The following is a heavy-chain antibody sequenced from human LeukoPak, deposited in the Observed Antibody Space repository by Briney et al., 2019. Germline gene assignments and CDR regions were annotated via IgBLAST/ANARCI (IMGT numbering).Heavy chain of an antibody. D-gene: IGHD3-10*02. J-gene: IGHJ6*04. V-gene: IGHV3-48*03. CDR3: AELGITIIGGV. CDR2: ISSSGSTI. Sequence: GGSLRLSCAASGFTFSSYEMSWVRQASGKGLEWVSYISSSGSTIYYADSVKGRFTISRDNAKNSLYLQMNSLRAEDTAVYYCAELGITIIGGVWGKGTTVTISS. CDR1: GFTFSSYE.